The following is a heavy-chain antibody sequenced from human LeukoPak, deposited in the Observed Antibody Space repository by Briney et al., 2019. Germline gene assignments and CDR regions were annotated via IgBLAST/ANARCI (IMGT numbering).Heavy chain of an antibody. CDR3: ARDATYYLRYGYFDC. V-gene: IGHV3-21*01. Sequence: GGSLRLSCAASGFTFSNSAMNWVRQAPGKGLEWVSSINDVGSHIYYADSVRGRFTISRDNAKTSVYLQLNNLRPEDTAVYYCARDATYYLRYGYFDCWGHGTLVTVSS. D-gene: IGHD5/OR15-5a*01. CDR2: INDVGSHI. J-gene: IGHJ4*01. CDR1: GFTFSNSA.